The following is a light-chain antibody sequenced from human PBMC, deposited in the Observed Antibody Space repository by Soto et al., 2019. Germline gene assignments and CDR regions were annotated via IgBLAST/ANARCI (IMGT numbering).Light chain of an antibody. CDR3: TSYTPTGALV. J-gene: IGLJ3*02. Sequence: QSALTPPASVSGSPGQSITVSCTGTNTDVGGYNDVSWYQHRPGKAPRLMIYEVRKRLSGVSNRFSGSKSGNTASLTISGLQAEDAADYYSTSYTPTGALVFGRGTKLTFL. CDR2: EVR. V-gene: IGLV2-14*01. CDR1: NTDVGGYND.